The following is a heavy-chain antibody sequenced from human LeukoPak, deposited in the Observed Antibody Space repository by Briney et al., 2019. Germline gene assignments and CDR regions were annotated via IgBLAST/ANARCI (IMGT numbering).Heavy chain of an antibody. Sequence: GGSLRLSCAASGFTFSSYGMHWVRQAPGKGLEWVAVISYDGSNKYYADSVKGRFTISRDNSKNTLYLQMNSLRAEDTAVYYCARALPISMIVVVYPGGMDVWGQGTTVTASS. CDR1: GFTFSSYG. D-gene: IGHD3-22*01. V-gene: IGHV3-30*03. CDR2: ISYDGSNK. J-gene: IGHJ6*02. CDR3: ARALPISMIVVVYPGGMDV.